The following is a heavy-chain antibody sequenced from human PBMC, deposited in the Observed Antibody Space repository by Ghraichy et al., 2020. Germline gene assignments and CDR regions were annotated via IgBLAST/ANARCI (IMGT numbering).Heavy chain of an antibody. J-gene: IGHJ4*02. V-gene: IGHV3-11*06. Sequence: GGSLRLSCAASGFTFSDYFMSWIRQAPGKGLEWISYINGTSSHTDYADSVKGRFTISRDNAKNSLYLQMNSLRAEDTAVYYCGRDLPAVGATGYWGQGTLVTVSS. CDR2: INGTSSHT. D-gene: IGHD1-26*01. CDR1: GFTFSDYF. CDR3: GRDLPAVGATGY.